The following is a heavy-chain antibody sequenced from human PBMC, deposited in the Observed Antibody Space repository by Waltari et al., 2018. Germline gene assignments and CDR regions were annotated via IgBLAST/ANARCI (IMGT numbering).Heavy chain of an antibody. Sequence: QVQLVQSGAEVKKPGASVKFSCRVSGYSPTGSALHWVGQAPGKGREWRGGFDPEYGEAVYAQEFQGRVTMTEDTSKDTAYMELSSLTYEDTAVYYCTRDRVGYCSGGTCYSRWFDPWGQGTLVTVSS. CDR2: FDPEYGEA. J-gene: IGHJ5*02. D-gene: IGHD2-15*01. CDR3: TRDRVGYCSGGTCYSRWFDP. CDR1: GYSPTGSA. V-gene: IGHV1-24*01.